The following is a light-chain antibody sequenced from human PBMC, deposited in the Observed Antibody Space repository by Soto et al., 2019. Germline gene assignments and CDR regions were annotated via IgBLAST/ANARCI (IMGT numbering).Light chain of an antibody. CDR3: QQYGSSPPT. CDR1: QSLSSSY. Sequence: NLLAPAPGGPALFPGGRATLSCRARQSLSSSYLAWYQQKPGQAPRLLIYGASSRATGIPDRFSGSGSGTDFTLTISRLEPEDFAVYYCQQYGSSPPTFGQGTKV. CDR2: GAS. J-gene: IGKJ1*01. V-gene: IGKV3-20*01.